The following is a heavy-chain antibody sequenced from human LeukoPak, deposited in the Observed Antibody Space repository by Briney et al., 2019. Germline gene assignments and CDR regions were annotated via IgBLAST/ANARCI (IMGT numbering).Heavy chain of an antibody. V-gene: IGHV4-61*01. CDR3: ARAGSYYVSFDS. J-gene: IGHJ4*02. Sequence: PSETLSLTCTVSGGSVSSVSYYGSWIRQPPGKGLEWIGYMYYSGSTHYNPSLKSRVTISVDTSKNQFSLKLSSVTAADTAVYYCARAGSYYVSFDSWGQGTLVTVSS. D-gene: IGHD1-26*01. CDR1: GGSVSSVSYY. CDR2: MYYSGST.